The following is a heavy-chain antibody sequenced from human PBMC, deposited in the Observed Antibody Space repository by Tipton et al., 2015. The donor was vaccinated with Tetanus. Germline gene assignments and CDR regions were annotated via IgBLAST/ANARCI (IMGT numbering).Heavy chain of an antibody. CDR2: ISGSGGST. Sequence: SLRLSCAASGFTFDDHAMHWVRQAPGKGLEWVSAISGSGGSTYYADSVKGRFTISRDNSKNTLYLQMNSLRAEDTAVYYCAKDFEWSFDYWGQGTRVTVSS. V-gene: IGHV3-23*01. D-gene: IGHD3-3*01. J-gene: IGHJ4*02. CDR3: AKDFEWSFDY. CDR1: GFTFDDHA.